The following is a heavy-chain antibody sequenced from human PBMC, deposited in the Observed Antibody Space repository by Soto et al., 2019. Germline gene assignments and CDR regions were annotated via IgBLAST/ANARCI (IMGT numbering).Heavy chain of an antibody. D-gene: IGHD6-13*01. CDR1: GGSISSSSYY. Sequence: SETLSLTCTVSGGSISSSSYYWGWIRQPPGKGLEWIGSIYYSGSTYYNPSLKSRVTISVDTSKNQFSLKLSSVTAADTAVYYCARPVAGAAAYYYGMDVWGQETTVTVSS. V-gene: IGHV4-39*01. CDR3: ARPVAGAAAYYYGMDV. CDR2: IYYSGST. J-gene: IGHJ6*02.